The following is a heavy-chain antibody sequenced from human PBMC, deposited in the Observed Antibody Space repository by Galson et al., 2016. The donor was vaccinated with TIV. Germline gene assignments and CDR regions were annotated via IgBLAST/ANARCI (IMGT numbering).Heavy chain of an antibody. V-gene: IGHV3-30*18. D-gene: IGHD3-3*01. CDR2: IAYDGSYK. CDR1: GFTFSSYN. J-gene: IGHJ3*01. CDR3: AKEENSGYYPNDAFDF. Sequence: SLRLSCAASGFTFSSYNMHWVRQAPGKGLEWVALIAYDGSYKHYTGSVKGRFTVSRDNSKATLDLQMNSLGAEDTALYYCAKEENSGYYPNDAFDFWGQGTMVTVS.